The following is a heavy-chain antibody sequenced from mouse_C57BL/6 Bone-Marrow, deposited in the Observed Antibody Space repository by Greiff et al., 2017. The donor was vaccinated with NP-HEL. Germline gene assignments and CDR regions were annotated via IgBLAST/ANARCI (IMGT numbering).Heavy chain of an antibody. CDR1: GYTFTSYG. J-gene: IGHJ3*01. V-gene: IGHV1-81*01. Sequence: VKLQQSGAELARPGASVKLSCKASGYTFTSYGISWVKQRTGQGLEWIGEIYPRSGNTYYNEKFKGKATLTADKSSSTAYMELRSLTSEDSAVYFCARGREGSWCAYWGQGTLVTVSA. CDR3: ARGREGSWCAY. CDR2: IYPRSGNT.